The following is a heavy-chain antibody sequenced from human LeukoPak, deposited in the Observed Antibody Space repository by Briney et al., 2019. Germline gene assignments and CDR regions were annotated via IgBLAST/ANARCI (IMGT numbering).Heavy chain of an antibody. J-gene: IGHJ4*02. D-gene: IGHD6-19*01. CDR2: IYYSGNT. V-gene: IGHV4-31*03. CDR1: GGSISSGGYY. Sequence: SQTLSLTCNVSGGSISSGGYYWSWIRQHPGKGLEWIGDIYYSGNTYYNPSLKSRVTISADTSKNQFSLKLSSVTAADTAVYYCARVIRQYSSDRLDHWGQGMLVTVSS. CDR3: ARVIRQYSSDRLDH.